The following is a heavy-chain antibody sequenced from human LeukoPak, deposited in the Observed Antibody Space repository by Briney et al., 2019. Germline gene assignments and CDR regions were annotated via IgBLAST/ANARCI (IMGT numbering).Heavy chain of an antibody. Sequence: PGGSLRLSCAASGFTFSSYSMNWVRQAPGKGLEWVSSISSCSSYIYYADSVKGRFTISRDNAKNSLYLQMNSLRAEDTAVYYCARARAYCSSTSCYRDAFDIWGQGTMVTVSS. CDR3: ARARAYCSSTSCYRDAFDI. V-gene: IGHV3-21*01. CDR2: ISSCSSYI. D-gene: IGHD2-2*02. J-gene: IGHJ3*02. CDR1: GFTFSSYS.